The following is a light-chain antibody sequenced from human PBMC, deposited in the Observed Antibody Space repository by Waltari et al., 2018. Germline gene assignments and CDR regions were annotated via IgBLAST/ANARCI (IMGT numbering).Light chain of an antibody. CDR1: QSIRNW. CDR2: KAS. V-gene: IGKV1-5*03. CDR3: QQYNSYPRT. Sequence: DIQITQSPSTLSASVGDIVTRTCRASQSIRNWLAWYQQKPGTAPKLLIYKASTLEGGVPSRVSGSGSGTEFTLTITSLQPDDFATYYCQQYNSYPRTFGQGTKVEIK. J-gene: IGKJ1*01.